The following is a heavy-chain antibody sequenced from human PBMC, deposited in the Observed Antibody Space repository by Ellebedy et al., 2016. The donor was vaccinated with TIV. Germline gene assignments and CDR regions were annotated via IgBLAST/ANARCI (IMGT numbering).Heavy chain of an antibody. J-gene: IGHJ4*02. CDR2: VYYSGSP. CDR1: GCSVSSTRYY. CDR3: ARTDPWQPIDD. D-gene: IGHD2-21*02. Sequence: MPSETLSLTCSVPGCSVSSTRYYWAWIRQPPGKGLEYIGSVYYSGSPYYNPSFKSRVTLSADTSKNQFSLNLRTVTAADTAVYYCARTDPWQPIDDWGQGILVSVSS. V-gene: IGHV4-39*01.